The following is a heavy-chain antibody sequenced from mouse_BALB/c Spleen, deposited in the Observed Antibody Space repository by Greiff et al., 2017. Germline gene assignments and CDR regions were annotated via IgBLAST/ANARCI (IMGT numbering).Heavy chain of an antibody. J-gene: IGHJ2*01. V-gene: IGHV5-17*02. CDR3: ARENYYGSNFDY. Sequence: EVHLVESGGGLVQPGGSRKLSCAASGFTFSSFGMHWVRQAPEKGLEWVAYISSGSSTIYYADTVKGRFTISRDNPKNTLFLQMTSLRSEDTAMYYCARENYYGSNFDYWGQGTTLTVSS. CDR1: GFTFSSFG. D-gene: IGHD1-1*01. CDR2: ISSGSSTI.